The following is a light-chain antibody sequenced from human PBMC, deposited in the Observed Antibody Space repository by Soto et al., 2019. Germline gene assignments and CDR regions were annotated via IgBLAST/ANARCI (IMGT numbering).Light chain of an antibody. CDR2: MST. CDR1: RSNIETND. Sequence: QLVLTQPPSASGTPGQRVTISCSGSRSNIETNDVYWYQQLPGTAPKLLIYMSTRRPSGVPDRFSGSKSGASASLVIGGLRSEDELDYYCAAWDDSLNIWVFGGGTKVTVL. J-gene: IGLJ3*02. CDR3: AAWDDSLNIWV. V-gene: IGLV1-47*01.